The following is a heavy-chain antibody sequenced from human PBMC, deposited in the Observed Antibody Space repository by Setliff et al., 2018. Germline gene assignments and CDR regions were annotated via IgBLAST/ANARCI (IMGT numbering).Heavy chain of an antibody. Sequence: SETLPLTCNVSGDSINENHWTWIRQPPGKGLEWIGYIYTSGSTNYNPSLKSRVTISVDMSKNQFSLRLNSVTAADTAVYYCSRGITSVSWPPRYWGRGTLVTVSS. CDR1: GDSINENH. CDR3: SRGITSVSWPPRY. D-gene: IGHD3-10*01. CDR2: IYTSGST. J-gene: IGHJ4*02. V-gene: IGHV4-4*08.